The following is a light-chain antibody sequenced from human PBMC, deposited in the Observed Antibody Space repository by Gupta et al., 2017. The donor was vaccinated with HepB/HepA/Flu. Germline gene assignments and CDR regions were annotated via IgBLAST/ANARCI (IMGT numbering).Light chain of an antibody. V-gene: IGKV3-15*01. J-gene: IGKJ4*01. CDR1: QSVSSN. CDR3: QQYNNWPPIT. Sequence: EIVMPQSPATRSVSPGERATLSCRASQSVSSNLAWYQQKPGQAPRLLIYAASTRATGIPARFSGSGSGTEFTLTISSLQSEDFAVYYCQQYNNWPPITFGGGTKVEIK. CDR2: AAS.